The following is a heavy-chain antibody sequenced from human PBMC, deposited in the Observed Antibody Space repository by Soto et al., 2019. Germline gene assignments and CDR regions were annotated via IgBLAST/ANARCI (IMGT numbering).Heavy chain of an antibody. CDR1: GVSVRSYT. CDR3: ARDGMTTGDT. V-gene: IGHV4-4*07. D-gene: IGHD2-21*02. Sequence: QLQLQESGPGQVRPSETLSLTCIVSGVSVRSYTWSWVRQPANKGLEWIGRGFSSVSATYNPSLMSRVSISMDTHENRISLKLDSVTAADAGVYFCARDGMTTGDTWGPGTLVTVSS. J-gene: IGHJ4*02. CDR2: GFSSVSA.